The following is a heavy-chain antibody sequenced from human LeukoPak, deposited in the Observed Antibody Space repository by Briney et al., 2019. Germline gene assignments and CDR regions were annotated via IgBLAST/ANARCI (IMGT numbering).Heavy chain of an antibody. D-gene: IGHD4-17*01. CDR3: AKDRYGDYPDALDY. Sequence: SGRSLRLSCAASGFTFDDYAMHWVRQAPGKGLEWVSGISWNSGSIGYADSVKGRFTISRDNAKNSLYLQMNSLSAEDTALYYCAKDRYGDYPDALDYWGQGTLVTVSS. CDR2: ISWNSGSI. V-gene: IGHV3-9*01. J-gene: IGHJ4*02. CDR1: GFTFDDYA.